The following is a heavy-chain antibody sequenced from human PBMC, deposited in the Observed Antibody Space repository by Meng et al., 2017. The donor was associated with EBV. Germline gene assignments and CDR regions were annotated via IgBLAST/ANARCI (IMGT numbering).Heavy chain of an antibody. Sequence: QVQPQESGPGLVKPSEPLSLTCTVSGGSVNNESYYWGWIRQPPGKGLEYIGYIYYTGSTNYNSSLKSRVTISLDKSKNQFSLKLTSLTAADTAIYYCARGDYTNYPRWFDPWGQGTLVTVAS. CDR2: IYYTGST. J-gene: IGHJ5*02. CDR1: GGSVNNESYY. CDR3: ARGDYTNYPRWFDP. D-gene: IGHD4-11*01. V-gene: IGHV4-61*01.